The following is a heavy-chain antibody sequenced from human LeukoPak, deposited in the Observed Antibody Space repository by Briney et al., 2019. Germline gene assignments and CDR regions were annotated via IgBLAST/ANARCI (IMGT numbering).Heavy chain of an antibody. CDR2: ISSSSIYT. J-gene: IGHJ3*02. D-gene: IGHD3-10*01. CDR1: GFTFSRYS. Sequence: GGSLRLSCAASGFTFSRYSMNWVRQAPGKGLEWVASISSSSIYTYYADSVKGRFTISRDNAKNSLYLQINSLRAEDTAVYYCARVSLWFDAFDIWGQGTMVTVSS. CDR3: ARVSLWFDAFDI. V-gene: IGHV3-21*01.